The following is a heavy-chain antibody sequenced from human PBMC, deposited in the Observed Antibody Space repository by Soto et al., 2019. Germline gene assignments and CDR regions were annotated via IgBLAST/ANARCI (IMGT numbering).Heavy chain of an antibody. CDR2: IYYSGST. J-gene: IGHJ3*02. CDR3: AREPNYDILSGHAFDI. D-gene: IGHD3-9*01. CDR1: GGSISSYY. V-gene: IGHV4-59*12. Sequence: SETLSLTCTVSGGSISSYYWSWIRQPPGKGLYWIGYIYYSGSTNYNPSLKSRVTISVDTSKNQFSLKLSSVTAADTAVYYCAREPNYDILSGHAFDIWGQGTMVTVSS.